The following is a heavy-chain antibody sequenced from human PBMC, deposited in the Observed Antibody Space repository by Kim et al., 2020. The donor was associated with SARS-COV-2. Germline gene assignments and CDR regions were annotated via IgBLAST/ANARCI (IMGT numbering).Heavy chain of an antibody. Sequence: GGSLRLSCVGSEFTLSGFWIHWVRQAPGKGLVWVARVSRDGSATDYGDAVKGRFTISRDNTQDTVYLELKSLRVDDTALYYCARAGAGGGFDYWGQGTRVTVSS. D-gene: IGHD3-16*01. CDR3: ARAGAGGGFDY. CDR1: EFTLSGFW. CDR2: VSRDGSAT. J-gene: IGHJ4*02. V-gene: IGHV3-74*01.